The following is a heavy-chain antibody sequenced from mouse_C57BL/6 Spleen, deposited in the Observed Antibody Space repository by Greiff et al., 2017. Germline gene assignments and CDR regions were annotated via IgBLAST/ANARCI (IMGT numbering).Heavy chain of an antibody. J-gene: IGHJ2*01. D-gene: IGHD1-1*01. Sequence: VKLQQSGPELVKPGASVKLSCKASGYTFTSYDINWVKQRPGQGLEWIGWIYPRDGSTKYNEKFKGKATLTVDTSSSTAYMELHSLTSEDSAVYFCGRTLYGSSLYYFDYWGQGTTLTVSS. CDR3: GRTLYGSSLYYFDY. V-gene: IGHV1-85*01. CDR1: GYTFTSYD. CDR2: IYPRDGST.